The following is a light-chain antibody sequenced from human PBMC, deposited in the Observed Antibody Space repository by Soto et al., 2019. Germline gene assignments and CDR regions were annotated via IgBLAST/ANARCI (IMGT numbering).Light chain of an antibody. CDR1: QSISTY. V-gene: IGKV1-39*01. Sequence: DIQMTQSPSSLSASVGERVTITFRASQSISTYLIWYQQKPGKAPKLLIYATSSLQSGVPSRFSGSGSGTDFTLTISSLQPEDFATYYCQQSYSTPPGTFGQGTKVDIK. CDR3: QQSYSTPPGT. CDR2: ATS. J-gene: IGKJ1*01.